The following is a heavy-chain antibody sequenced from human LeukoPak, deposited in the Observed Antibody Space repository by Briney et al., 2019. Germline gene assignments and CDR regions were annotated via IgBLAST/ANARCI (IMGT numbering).Heavy chain of an antibody. V-gene: IGHV4-34*01. CDR1: GGSFSGYY. CDR3: ARDFLYYDFWSGYYSEDAFDI. J-gene: IGHJ3*02. Sequence: TSETLSLTCAVYGGSFSGYYWSWIRQPPGKGLEWIGEINHSGSTNYNPSLKSRVTISVDTSKNQFSLKLSSVTAADTAVYYCARDFLYYDFWSGYYSEDAFDIWGQGTMVTVSS. D-gene: IGHD3-3*01. CDR2: INHSGST.